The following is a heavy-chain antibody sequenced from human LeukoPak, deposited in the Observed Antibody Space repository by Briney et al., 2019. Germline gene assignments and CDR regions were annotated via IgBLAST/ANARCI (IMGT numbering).Heavy chain of an antibody. CDR2: IYYSGST. Sequence: SETLSLTCTVSGGSISSYYWSWIRQPPGKGLEWIGEIYYSGSTNYNPSLKSRVTISVDTSKNQFSLNLSSVTAADTAVYYCARHGGGYYYGMDVWGQGTTVTVSS. CDR1: GGSISSYY. D-gene: IGHD3-3*01. J-gene: IGHJ6*02. V-gene: IGHV4-59*08. CDR3: ARHGGGYYYGMDV.